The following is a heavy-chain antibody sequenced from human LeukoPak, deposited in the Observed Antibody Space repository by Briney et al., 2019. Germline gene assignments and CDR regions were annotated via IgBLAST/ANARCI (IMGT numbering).Heavy chain of an antibody. D-gene: IGHD6-19*01. CDR1: GFTFTSFA. V-gene: IGHV3-23*01. CDR2: ISGSGRST. CDR3: AKFRAGLELGDAFDI. J-gene: IGHJ3*02. Sequence: GGSLRLSCAASGFTFTSFAMDWVRQAPGKGLEWVSAISGSGRSTYYTDSVKGRFTISRDNSKNTLYLQMNSLRAEDTAVYYCAKFRAGLELGDAFDIWGQGTMVTVSS.